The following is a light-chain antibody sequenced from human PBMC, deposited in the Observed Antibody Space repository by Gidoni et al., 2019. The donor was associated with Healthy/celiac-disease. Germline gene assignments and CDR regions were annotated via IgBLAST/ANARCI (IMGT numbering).Light chain of an antibody. CDR3: QQYYSTQRT. J-gene: IGKJ1*01. CDR2: WAS. Sequence: IVMTQSPDSLAVSLGERATINCKSSQSVLYSSNNKNYLAWYQQKPGQPPKLLIYWASTRESGVPDRFSGSGSGKDFTLTISSLQAEDVAVYYCQQYYSTQRTFGQGTKVEIK. CDR1: QSVLYSSNNKNY. V-gene: IGKV4-1*01.